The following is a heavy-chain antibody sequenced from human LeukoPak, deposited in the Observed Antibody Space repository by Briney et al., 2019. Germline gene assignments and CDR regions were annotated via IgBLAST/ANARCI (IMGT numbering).Heavy chain of an antibody. Sequence: GESLKISCKGSGYSFTSYWIGWVRQMPGEGLEWMGIIFPGDSDTRYSPSFQGQVTISADKSIRTAYLQWSGLKASDTAMYYCARGSSSWLTGAFDIWGQGTMVTVSS. D-gene: IGHD6-13*01. CDR2: IFPGDSDT. J-gene: IGHJ3*02. V-gene: IGHV5-51*01. CDR3: ARGSSSWLTGAFDI. CDR1: GYSFTSYW.